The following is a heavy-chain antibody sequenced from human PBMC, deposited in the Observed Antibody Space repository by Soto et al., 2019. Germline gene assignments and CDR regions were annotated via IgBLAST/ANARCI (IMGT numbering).Heavy chain of an antibody. CDR2: ISGSADST. CDR1: GFSFSSFA. CDR3: AKTRGAMIYAISVYGMDV. D-gene: IGHD2-8*01. Sequence: EVQLLESGGGFIHPGGSLRLSGAAPGFSFSSFAMNWVRQAPGKGLEWVSIISGSADSTFYADSVKGRFTISRDNSKSTLYLQINSLRAEDTAVYYCAKTRGAMIYAISVYGMDVWGQGTTVTVSS. V-gene: IGHV3-23*01. J-gene: IGHJ6*02.